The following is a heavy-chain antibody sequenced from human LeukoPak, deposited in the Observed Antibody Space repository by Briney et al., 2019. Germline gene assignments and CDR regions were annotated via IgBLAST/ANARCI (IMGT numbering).Heavy chain of an antibody. J-gene: IGHJ5*01. V-gene: IGHV4-30-4*01. CDR3: VLAPNSNWFDF. D-gene: IGHD2-8*01. CDR2: IHYSGNS. Sequence: PSQTLSLTCTVSGGSISSGDYYWNWIRQSPGTGLEWIGNIHYSGNSNYNPSLKSRVSMSIDTSRNQFFLKLNSVTAADTAVYYCVLAPNSNWFDFWGQGTQVTVSS. CDR1: GGSISSGDYY.